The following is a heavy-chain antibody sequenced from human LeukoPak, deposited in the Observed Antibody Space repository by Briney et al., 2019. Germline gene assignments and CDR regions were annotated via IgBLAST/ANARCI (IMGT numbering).Heavy chain of an antibody. CDR2: VNPNSGGT. Sequence: GASVKVSCKASGYTFTGYYIHWVRQAPGQGLEWMGWVNPNSGGTNYAQKFQGRVTMTRDTSISTAYMELSRLRSDDTAVYYCAKYNNSSNAFDIWGQGTMVTVSS. CDR1: GYTFTGYY. J-gene: IGHJ3*02. D-gene: IGHD1-14*01. CDR3: AKYNNSSNAFDI. V-gene: IGHV1-2*02.